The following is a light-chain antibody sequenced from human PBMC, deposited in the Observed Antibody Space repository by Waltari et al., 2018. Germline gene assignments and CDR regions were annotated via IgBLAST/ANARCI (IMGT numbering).Light chain of an antibody. CDR3: QSADSSGPSVV. CDR2: KDN. J-gene: IGLJ2*01. Sequence: SYELTQPPSVSVSPGQTATITCSGDALPKQYTYWYHQKPGQAPVLVIYKDNERPSGSPERFAASKSGTTATLTISGAQAEDEADYYCQSADSSGPSVVFGGGTKLT. CDR1: ALPKQY. V-gene: IGLV3-25*03.